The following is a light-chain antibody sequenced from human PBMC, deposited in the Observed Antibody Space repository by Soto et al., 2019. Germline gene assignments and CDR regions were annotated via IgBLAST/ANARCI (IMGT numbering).Light chain of an antibody. CDR3: SSYTSSNTLV. J-gene: IGLJ3*02. CDR1: SSDVGSYNR. Sequence: QSALTQPPSVSGSPGQSVTISCSGTSSDVGSYNRVSWYQQPPDTAPKLIIYEVGNRPSGVPDRFSGSKSGNAASLTISGLQAEDEADYYCSSYTSSNTLVFGGGTKLTVL. CDR2: EVG. V-gene: IGLV2-18*02.